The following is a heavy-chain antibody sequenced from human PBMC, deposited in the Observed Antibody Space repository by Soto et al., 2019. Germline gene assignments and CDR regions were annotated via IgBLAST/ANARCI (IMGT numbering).Heavy chain of an antibody. V-gene: IGHV4-4*02. CDR1: GTSISSSYW. CDR3: ATVPPRIVVVLAEFPT. J-gene: IGHJ4*02. D-gene: IGHD2-21*01. Sequence: QVQLKQSGPGLVRPSGTLALTCRVSGTSISSSYWWAWVRQSPGKGLEWIGEIDHNGITKYNPSLKSRVSMSIDQSNNPCSLKLTSVTAADTAVYYCATVPPRIVVVLAEFPTWGQGTLVTVSS. CDR2: IDHNGIT.